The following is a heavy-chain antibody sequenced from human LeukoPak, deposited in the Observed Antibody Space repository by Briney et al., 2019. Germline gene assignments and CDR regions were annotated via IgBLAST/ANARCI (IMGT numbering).Heavy chain of an antibody. CDR3: ARGDRGPSPWYYYYGMDV. CDR2: IYYSGST. V-gene: IGHV4-59*01. D-gene: IGHD2-21*02. J-gene: IGHJ6*02. Sequence: SETLSLTCTVSGGSISSYYWSWLRQPPGKGLEWIGYIYYSGSTNYNPSLKSRVTISVDTSKNQFSLKLNSVTAADTAVYYCARGDRGPSPWYYYYGMDVWGQGTTVTVSS. CDR1: GGSISSYY.